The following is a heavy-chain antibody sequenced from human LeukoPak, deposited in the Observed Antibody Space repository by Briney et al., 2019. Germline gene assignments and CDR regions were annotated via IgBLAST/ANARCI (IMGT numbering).Heavy chain of an antibody. CDR3: ARDRAYGDDAFDI. V-gene: IGHV3-23*01. J-gene: IGHJ3*02. Sequence: HAGGSLRLSCAASGFTFSSYGMSWVRQAPGKGLEWVSAISGSGGSTYYADSVKGRFTISRDNSKNTLYLQMNSLSDEDTAVYYCARDRAYGDDAFDIWGQGTMVTVSS. CDR1: GFTFSSYG. D-gene: IGHD4-17*01. CDR2: ISGSGGST.